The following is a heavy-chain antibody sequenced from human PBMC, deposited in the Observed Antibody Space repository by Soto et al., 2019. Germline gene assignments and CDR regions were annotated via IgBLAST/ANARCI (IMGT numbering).Heavy chain of an antibody. D-gene: IGHD3-3*01. Sequence: QMQLVQSGPEVKKPGTSVKVSCKASGFTFTSSAVQWVRQARGQRLEWIGWIVVGSGNTNYAQKFQERVTITRDMSTTTDDMELSSLRAEDTAVYYCAAARTYYDFWSVYPGEASRDYGMDVWGQGTTVTVSS. CDR1: GFTFTSSA. CDR3: AAARTYYDFWSVYPGEASRDYGMDV. V-gene: IGHV1-58*01. J-gene: IGHJ6*02. CDR2: IVVGSGNT.